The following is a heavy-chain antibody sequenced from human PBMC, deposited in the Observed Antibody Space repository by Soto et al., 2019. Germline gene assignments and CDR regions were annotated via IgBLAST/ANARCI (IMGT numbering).Heavy chain of an antibody. V-gene: IGHV1-2*02. CDR2: INAYSGGT. J-gene: IGHJ6*03. Sequence: ASVKVSCKASGYTFTGYYMHWVRQAPGQGLEWMGWINAYSGGTNYAQKLQGRVTMTTDTSTSTAYMELRSLRSDDTAVYYCARIGCSSTSCYTYYYYYYMDVWGKGTTVTVSS. CDR1: GYTFTGYY. CDR3: ARIGCSSTSCYTYYYYYYMDV. D-gene: IGHD2-2*02.